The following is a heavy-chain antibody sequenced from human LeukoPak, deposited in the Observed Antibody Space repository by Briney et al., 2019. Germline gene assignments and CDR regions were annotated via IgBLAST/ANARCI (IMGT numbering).Heavy chain of an antibody. D-gene: IGHD6-13*01. J-gene: IGHJ6*03. Sequence: SETLSLTCTVSGGSISSYYWSWIRQPPGKGLEWIGYIYYSGSTNYNPSLKSRVTISVYTSKNQFSLKLSPVTAADTAVYYCARAKGRYSSSWGYYYYYTDVWGKGTTVTVSS. V-gene: IGHV4-59*01. CDR2: IYYSGST. CDR3: ARAKGRYSSSWGYYYYYTDV. CDR1: GGSISSYY.